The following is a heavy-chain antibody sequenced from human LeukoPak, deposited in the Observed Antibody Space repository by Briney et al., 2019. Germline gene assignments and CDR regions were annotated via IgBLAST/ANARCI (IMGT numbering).Heavy chain of an antibody. Sequence: GGSLRLSCAASGFTFSSYGMHWVRQAPGKGLEWVAVIWYDGSNKYYADSVKGRFTISRDNSKNTLYLQMNSLRAEDTAVYYCARESIPADYDAFDIWGQGTMVTVSS. CDR1: GFTFSSYG. CDR3: ARESIPADYDAFDI. CDR2: IWYDGSNK. J-gene: IGHJ3*02. V-gene: IGHV3-33*01. D-gene: IGHD6-13*01.